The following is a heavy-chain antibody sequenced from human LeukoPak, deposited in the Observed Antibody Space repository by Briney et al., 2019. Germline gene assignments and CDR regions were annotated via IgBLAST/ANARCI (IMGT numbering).Heavy chain of an antibody. D-gene: IGHD3-22*01. V-gene: IGHV1-69*05. CDR1: GGTFSSYA. CDR3: ASRYYYDSSGYYGY. J-gene: IGHJ4*02. CDR2: IIPIFGTA. Sequence: ASVKVSCKASGGTFSSYAISWVRQAPGQGFEWMGGIIPIFGTANYAQKFQGRVTITTDESTSTAYMELSSLRSEDTAVYYCASRYYYDSSGYYGYWGQGTLVTVSS.